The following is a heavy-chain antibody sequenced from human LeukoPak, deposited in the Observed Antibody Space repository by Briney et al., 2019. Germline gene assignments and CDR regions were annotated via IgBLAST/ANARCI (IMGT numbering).Heavy chain of an antibody. Sequence: SVKVSCKASGFTFTSSAMQWVRQARGQRLEWIGWILVGSGNTNYAQKFQERVTITRDMSTSTAYMELSSLRSEDTAVYYCAVAYYYDSSGYYSAYGMDVWGQGTTVTGSS. CDR3: AVAYYYDSSGYYSAYGMDV. D-gene: IGHD3-22*01. CDR1: GFTFTSSA. CDR2: ILVGSGNT. V-gene: IGHV1-58*02. J-gene: IGHJ6*02.